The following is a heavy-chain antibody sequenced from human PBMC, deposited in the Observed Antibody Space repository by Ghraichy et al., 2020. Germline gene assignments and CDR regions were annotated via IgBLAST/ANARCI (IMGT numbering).Heavy chain of an antibody. J-gene: IGHJ6*02. V-gene: IGHV3-74*01. Sequence: GESLNISCAASGFTFSSYWMHWVRQAPGKGLVWVSRINSDGSSTSYADSVKGRFTISRDNAKNTLYLQMNSLRAEDTAVYYCASHLGYCSSTSCGPYYYYGMDVWGQGSTVTVSS. D-gene: IGHD2-2*01. CDR3: ASHLGYCSSTSCGPYYYYGMDV. CDR1: GFTFSSYW. CDR2: INSDGSST.